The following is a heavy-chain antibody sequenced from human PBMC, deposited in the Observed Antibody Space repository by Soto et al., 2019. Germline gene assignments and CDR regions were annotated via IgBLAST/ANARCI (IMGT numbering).Heavy chain of an antibody. CDR2: IYYSGNT. V-gene: IGHV4-30-4*01. CDR3: ARARWYDAFNV. D-gene: IGHD2-15*01. Sequence: SETLSLTCSVSGGSISSGYYYWSWIRQPPGKGLEWIGNIYYSGNTYYNPSLKSRLIISIDTSKNQFSLKLTSVTAADTAAYYCARARWYDAFNVWGQGTVVTVSS. J-gene: IGHJ3*01. CDR1: GGSISSGYYY.